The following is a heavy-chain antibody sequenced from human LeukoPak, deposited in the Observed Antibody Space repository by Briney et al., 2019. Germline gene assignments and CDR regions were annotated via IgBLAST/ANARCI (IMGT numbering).Heavy chain of an antibody. V-gene: IGHV4-34*01. Sequence: SETLSLTCAVYGGSFSGYYWSWIRQPPGKGLEWIGEINHSGSTNYNPSLKSRVTISVDTSKNQFSLKLSSVTAADTAVYYCAGTYSSSWLGGGGETFDYWGQGTLVTVSS. CDR1: GGSFSGYY. CDR3: AGTYSSSWLGGGGETFDY. J-gene: IGHJ4*02. CDR2: INHSGST. D-gene: IGHD6-13*01.